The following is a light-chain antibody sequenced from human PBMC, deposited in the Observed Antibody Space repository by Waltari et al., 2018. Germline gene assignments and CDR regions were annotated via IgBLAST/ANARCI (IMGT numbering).Light chain of an antibody. J-gene: IGLJ3*02. CDR3: QTGGHGTWV. V-gene: IGLV4-69*01. CDR2: INRDGSH. CDR1: SGHSSNL. Sequence: QLVLTQSPSASASLGASVKLTCTLDSGHSSNLVAWLQQQPEKGPRYLMKINRDGSHSKGDEVPDRFSGSSAGAERYLTISSVQSEDEADYYCQTGGHGTWVFGGGTKLTVL.